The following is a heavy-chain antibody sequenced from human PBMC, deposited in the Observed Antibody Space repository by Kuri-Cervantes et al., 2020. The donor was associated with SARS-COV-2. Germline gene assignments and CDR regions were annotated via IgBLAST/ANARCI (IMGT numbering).Heavy chain of an antibody. V-gene: IGHV4-39*01. CDR1: GGSISGSSYY. D-gene: IGHD6-6*01. CDR3: ARPSIAARADAFDI. CDR2: IYYSGST. J-gene: IGHJ3*02. Sequence: SETLSLTCTVSGGSISGSSYYWGWIRQPPGKGLEWIGSIYYSGSTYYNPSLKSRVTISVDTSKNQFSLKLSSVTAADTAVYYCARPSIAARADAFDIWGQGTMVTVSS.